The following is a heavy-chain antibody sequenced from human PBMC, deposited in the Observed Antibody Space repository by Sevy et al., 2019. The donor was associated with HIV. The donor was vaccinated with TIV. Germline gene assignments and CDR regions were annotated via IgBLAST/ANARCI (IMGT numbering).Heavy chain of an antibody. V-gene: IGHV3-9*01. CDR2: ISWNSGSI. J-gene: IGHJ6*02. CDR1: GFTFDDYA. Sequence: GGSLRLSCAASGFTFDDYAMHWVRQAPGKGLEWVSGISWNSGSIRYADSVKGRFTISRDNAKNSLYLQMNSLRAEDTALYYCAKDSTLYGMDVWGQGTTVTVSS. CDR3: AKDSTLYGMDV.